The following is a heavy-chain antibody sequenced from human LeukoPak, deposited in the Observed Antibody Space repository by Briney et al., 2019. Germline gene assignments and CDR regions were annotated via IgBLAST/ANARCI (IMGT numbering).Heavy chain of an antibody. D-gene: IGHD1-26*01. Sequence: GGSLRLSCAASGFTFSSYGMHWVRQAPGKGLEWVAVISYDGSNKYYADSVKGRFTISRDNSKNTPYLQMNSLRAEDTAVYYCAKDSGLLYFDYWGQGTLVTVSS. CDR2: ISYDGSNK. J-gene: IGHJ4*02. V-gene: IGHV3-30*18. CDR1: GFTFSSYG. CDR3: AKDSGLLYFDY.